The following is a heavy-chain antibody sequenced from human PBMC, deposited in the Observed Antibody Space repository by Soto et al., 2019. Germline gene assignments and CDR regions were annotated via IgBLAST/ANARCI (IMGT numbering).Heavy chain of an antibody. V-gene: IGHV3-30*03. D-gene: IGHD3-9*01. J-gene: IGHJ3*02. CDR2: ISYDGSNK. CDR3: ATNYDILTSDAFDI. Sequence: GGSLRLSCAASGFTFSSYGMHWVRQAPGKGLEWVAVISYDGSNKYYADSVKGRLTISRDNSKNTLYLQMNSLRAEDTAVYYCATNYDILTSDAFDIWGQGTMVTVSS. CDR1: GFTFSSYG.